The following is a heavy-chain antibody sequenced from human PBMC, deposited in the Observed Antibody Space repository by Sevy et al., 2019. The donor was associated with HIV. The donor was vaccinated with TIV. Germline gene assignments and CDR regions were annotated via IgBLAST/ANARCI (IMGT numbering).Heavy chain of an antibody. CDR3: ATVYGLRGYFDY. Sequence: ASVKVSCKVSGYTLTELSMHWVRQAPGKGLEWMGGFDPEDGETIYAQKFQGRVTMTGHTPTDTAYMELSSLRSGDTAVYYCATVYGLRGYFDYWGQGTLVTVSS. J-gene: IGHJ4*02. V-gene: IGHV1-24*01. CDR2: FDPEDGET. D-gene: IGHD3-16*01. CDR1: GYTLTELS.